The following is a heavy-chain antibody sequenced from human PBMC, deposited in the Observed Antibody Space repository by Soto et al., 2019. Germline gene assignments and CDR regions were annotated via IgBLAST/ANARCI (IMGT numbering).Heavy chain of an antibody. J-gene: IGHJ4*02. V-gene: IGHV3-53*01. CDR1: GFTVSSNY. CDR3: ARDLRNRDSYGYQDY. D-gene: IGHD5-18*01. Sequence: GGSLRLSCAASGFTVSSNYMSWVRQAPGKGLEWVSVIYSGGSTYYADSVKGRLTISRDNSKNTLYLQMNSLRAEDTAVYYCARDLRNRDSYGYQDYWGQGTLVTVSS. CDR2: IYSGGST.